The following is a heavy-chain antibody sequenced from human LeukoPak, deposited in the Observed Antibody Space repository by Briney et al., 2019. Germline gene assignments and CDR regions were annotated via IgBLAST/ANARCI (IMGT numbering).Heavy chain of an antibody. D-gene: IGHD3-16*01. V-gene: IGHV4-61*03. Sequence: PSQTLSLTCTVSGGSVNSGNYYWTWIRQPPGKGLEWIGYFYNSGRSTYNPSLNSRVTISADTSKNHFSLKLNSVTTADTAVYYCTRGAGWLIDYWGQGILVTVSS. J-gene: IGHJ4*02. CDR3: TRGAGWLIDY. CDR1: GGSVNSGNYY. CDR2: FYNSGRS.